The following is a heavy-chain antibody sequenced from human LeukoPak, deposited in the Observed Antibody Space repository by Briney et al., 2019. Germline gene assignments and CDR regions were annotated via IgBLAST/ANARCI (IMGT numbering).Heavy chain of an antibody. J-gene: IGHJ4*02. CDR2: IGDSGRNT. CDR1: GFTFSRYA. Sequence: GGSLRPSCAASGFTFSRYAMTWVRQAPGKGLEWVSAIGDSGRNTYYADSVRGRFTISRDNSKNTLYLQMNSLSAEDTAIYYCAKDPMVRGATYDYWGQGTLVTVSS. CDR3: AKDPMVRGATYDY. V-gene: IGHV3-23*01. D-gene: IGHD3-10*01.